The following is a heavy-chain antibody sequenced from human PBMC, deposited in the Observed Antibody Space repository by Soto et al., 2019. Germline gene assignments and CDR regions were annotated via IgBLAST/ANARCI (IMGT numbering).Heavy chain of an antibody. V-gene: IGHV3-21*01. D-gene: IGHD1-26*01. J-gene: IGHJ6*02. CDR3: ARVGVVGTTSSYYGMDV. Sequence: GGSLRLSCAASGFTFSSYIMNWVRQSPGKGLEWVSSISSSSSYIYYADSVKGRFTISRDNAKNSLYLQMNSLRAEDTAVYYCARVGVVGTTSSYYGMDVWGQGTTVTVSS. CDR1: GFTFSSYI. CDR2: ISSSSSYI.